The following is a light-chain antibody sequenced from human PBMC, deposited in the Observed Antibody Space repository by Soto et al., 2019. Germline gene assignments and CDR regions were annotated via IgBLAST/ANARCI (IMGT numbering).Light chain of an antibody. J-gene: IGLJ1*01. CDR2: DVS. CDR3: SSYTSSSTLYV. V-gene: IGLV2-14*01. Sequence: SALTQPASVSGSPGQSITISCTGTSSDVGGYNYVSWYQQHPGKVPILMIYDVSNRPSGVSNRFSGSKSGNTASLTISGLQAEDEADYYCSSYTSSSTLYVFGTGTKVTVL. CDR1: SSDVGGYNY.